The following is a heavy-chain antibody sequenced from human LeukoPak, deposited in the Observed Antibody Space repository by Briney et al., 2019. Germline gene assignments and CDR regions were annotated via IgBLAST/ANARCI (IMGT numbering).Heavy chain of an antibody. V-gene: IGHV1-46*01. CDR3: ARSSHDSSGYYPKGVNLDY. CDR1: GYTFTSYY. J-gene: IGHJ4*02. D-gene: IGHD3-22*01. Sequence: GASVKVSCKASGYTFTSYYMHWVRQAPGQGLEWMGIISPSGGSTSYAQKFQGRVTMTRDTSTSTVYMELSSLRSEDTAVYYCARSSHDSSGYYPKGVNLDYWGQGTLVTVSS. CDR2: ISPSGGST.